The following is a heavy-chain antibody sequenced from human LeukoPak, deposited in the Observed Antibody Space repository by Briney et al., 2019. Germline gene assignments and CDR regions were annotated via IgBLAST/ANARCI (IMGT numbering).Heavy chain of an antibody. D-gene: IGHD1-26*01. CDR3: ARVEVGATHFDY. Sequence: SETLSLTCTVSGGSVSSGSYYWSWIRQPPGKGLEWIGYIYYSGSTNYNPSLKSRVTISVDTSKNQFSLKLSSVTAADTAVYYCARVEVGATHFDYWGQGTLVTVSS. CDR2: IYYSGST. CDR1: GGSVSSGSYY. J-gene: IGHJ4*02. V-gene: IGHV4-61*01.